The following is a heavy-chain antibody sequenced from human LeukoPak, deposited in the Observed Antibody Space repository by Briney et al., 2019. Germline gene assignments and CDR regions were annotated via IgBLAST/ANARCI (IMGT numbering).Heavy chain of an antibody. J-gene: IGHJ4*02. CDR1: GGSFSGYY. CDR2: INHSGST. CDR3: ARTIAAAGTGGLAYFDY. Sequence: SETLSLTCAVYGGSFSGYYWSCIRQPPGKGLEWIGEINHSGSTNYNPSLKSRVTISVDTSKNQFSLKLSSVTAADTAVYYCARTIAAAGTGGLAYFDYWGQGTLVTVSS. V-gene: IGHV4-34*01. D-gene: IGHD6-13*01.